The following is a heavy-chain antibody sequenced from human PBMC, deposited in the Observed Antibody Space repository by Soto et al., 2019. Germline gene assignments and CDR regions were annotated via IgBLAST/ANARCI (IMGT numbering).Heavy chain of an antibody. CDR3: ARDRFYYDSSGYYYVGAFDI. CDR2: IIPIFGTA. J-gene: IGHJ3*02. D-gene: IGHD3-22*01. CDR1: GGTFSSYA. V-gene: IGHV1-69*13. Sequence: SVKVSCKASGGTFSSYAISWVRQAPGQGLEWMGGIIPIFGTANYAQKFQGRVTITADESTSTAYMELSSLRSEDTAVYYCARDRFYYDSSGYYYVGAFDIWGQGTMVTVSS.